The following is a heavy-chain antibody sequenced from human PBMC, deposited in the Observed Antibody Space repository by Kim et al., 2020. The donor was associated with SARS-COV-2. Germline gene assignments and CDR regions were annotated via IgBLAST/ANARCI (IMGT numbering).Heavy chain of an antibody. CDR2: ISSSSSYI. J-gene: IGHJ4*02. D-gene: IGHD2-8*02. CDR1: GFTFSSYN. CDR3: ARDLTGGKAFDY. V-gene: IGHV3-21*01. Sequence: GGSLRLSCAASGFTFSSYNMNWVRQAPGKGLEWVSSISSSSSYIYYADSVKGRFSISRDNAKNSLYLQMNSLRAEDTAVYYCARDLTGGKAFDYWGRGTLVTVSS.